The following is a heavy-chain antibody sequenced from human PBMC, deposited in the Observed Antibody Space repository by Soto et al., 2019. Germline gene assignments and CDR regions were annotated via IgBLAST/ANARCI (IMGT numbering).Heavy chain of an antibody. V-gene: IGHV3-74*01. Sequence: EVQLVESGGGLVQPGGYLRLSCAASGFTFSNYWMHWVRQAPGKGLVWVSRINSDGTRTNYADSVKGRFTISRDNAENTLYLQMNSLTDEDTAVYYCARVAVGYYYMDVWGKGTTVTVSS. CDR3: ARVAVGYYYMDV. CDR1: GFTFSNYW. J-gene: IGHJ6*03. CDR2: INSDGTRT.